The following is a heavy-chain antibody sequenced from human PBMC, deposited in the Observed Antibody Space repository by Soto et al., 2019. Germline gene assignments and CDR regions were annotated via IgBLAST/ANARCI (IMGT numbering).Heavy chain of an antibody. D-gene: IGHD6-6*01. CDR1: GFTFSTYG. Sequence: GGSLRLSCAASGFTFSTYGMHLVRQAPGKGLEWVAVIWYDGSNKYYVDSVKGRFTISRDNYKNTLYLQMNSLRAEDTAVYYCARDSPYRSWRYRSFDYWGQGT. CDR2: IWYDGSNK. CDR3: ARDSPYRSWRYRSFDY. V-gene: IGHV3-33*01. J-gene: IGHJ4*02.